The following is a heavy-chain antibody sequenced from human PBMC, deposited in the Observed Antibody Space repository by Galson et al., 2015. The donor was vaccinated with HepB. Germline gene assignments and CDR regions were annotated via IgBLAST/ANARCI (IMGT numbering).Heavy chain of an antibody. CDR1: GGTFSSYA. Sequence: SVKVSCKASGGTFSSYAISWVRQAPGQGLEWMGGIIPIFGTANYAQKFQGRVTITADESTSTAYMELSSLRSEDTAVYYCARNGATYYYGSGYYAFDIWGQGTMVTVSS. J-gene: IGHJ3*02. D-gene: IGHD3-10*01. V-gene: IGHV1-69*13. CDR3: ARNGATYYYGSGYYAFDI. CDR2: IIPIFGTA.